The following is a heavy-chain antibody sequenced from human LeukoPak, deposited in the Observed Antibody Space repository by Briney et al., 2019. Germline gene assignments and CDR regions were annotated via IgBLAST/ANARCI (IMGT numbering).Heavy chain of an antibody. CDR2: ISSSSNHI. D-gene: IGHD6-13*01. V-gene: IGHV3-21*01. CDR1: GFTFSSYN. Sequence: GGSLRLSCAGSGFTFSSYNMNWVRQAPGKGLEWVSSISSSSNHIYYIDSVKGRFTISRDNAKNSLYLQMNSLRAEDTAVYYCARDKGQQLGSLWGQGTLVTVSS. J-gene: IGHJ4*02. CDR3: ARDKGQQLGSL.